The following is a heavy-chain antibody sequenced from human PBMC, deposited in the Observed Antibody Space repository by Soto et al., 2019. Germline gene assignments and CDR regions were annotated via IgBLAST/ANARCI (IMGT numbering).Heavy chain of an antibody. D-gene: IGHD3-3*01. V-gene: IGHV2-5*01. CDR3: AYRRSFWSGGHEGFDI. J-gene: IGHJ3*02. Sequence: QITLKESGPTLVKPTQTLTLTCTFSGFSISSSGVGVGWIRQPPGKALEWLALIYRNDDQRYSASLRSRLTITKYTSKNQVVLTLTNMDPVDTATYYCAYRRSFWSGGHEGFDIWRQGTMVAVSP. CDR2: IYRNDDQ. CDR1: GFSISSSGVG.